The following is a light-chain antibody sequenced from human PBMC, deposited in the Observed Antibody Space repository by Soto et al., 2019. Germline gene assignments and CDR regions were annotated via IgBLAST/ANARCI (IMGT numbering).Light chain of an antibody. CDR1: RDIGSY. Sequence: QMTQSPSSLSASVGDRITITCRASRDIGSYLSWYQQKPGKAPTLLIYAASNLQSGVPSRFSGSASGTDFTLTISSLQPEDFATYFCQQSYSTPTWTFGQGTKVDIK. CDR3: QQSYSTPTWT. CDR2: AAS. V-gene: IGKV1-39*01. J-gene: IGKJ1*01.